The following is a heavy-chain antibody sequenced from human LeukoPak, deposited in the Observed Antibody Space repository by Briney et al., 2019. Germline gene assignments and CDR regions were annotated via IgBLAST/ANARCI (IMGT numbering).Heavy chain of an antibody. CDR3: ARDLPPTRPRYCSSTSCPSHYYYYGMDV. V-gene: IGHV1-2*02. CDR2: INPNSGGT. CDR1: GYTFTGYY. D-gene: IGHD2-2*01. J-gene: IGHJ6*02. Sequence: ASVKVSCKASGYTFTGYYMHWVRQAPGQGLEWMGWINPNSGGTNYAQTFQGRVTMTRDTSISTAYMELSRLRSDDTAVYYCARDLPPTRPRYCSSTSCPSHYYYYGMDVWGQGTTVTVSS.